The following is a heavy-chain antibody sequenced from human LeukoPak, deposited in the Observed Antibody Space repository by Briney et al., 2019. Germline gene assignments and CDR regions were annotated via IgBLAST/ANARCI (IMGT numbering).Heavy chain of an antibody. Sequence: GGSLRLSCAASGFTFSSYAMSWVRQAPGKGLEWVSAISGSGGSTYYADSVKGRFTISRDNSKNTLYLQMNSLRDEDTAVYYCAKSTERLLYSLEIDYWGQGTLVTVSS. CDR2: ISGSGGST. D-gene: IGHD2-2*02. J-gene: IGHJ4*02. CDR3: AKSTERLLYSLEIDY. CDR1: GFTFSSYA. V-gene: IGHV3-23*01.